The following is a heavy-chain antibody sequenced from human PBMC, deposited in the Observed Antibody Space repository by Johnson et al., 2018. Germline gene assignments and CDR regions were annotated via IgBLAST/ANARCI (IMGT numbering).Heavy chain of an antibody. Sequence: QVQLVESGGGVVQPGRSLRLSCAASGFTFSSYAMHWVRQAPGKGLEWVAVISYDGSNKYYADSVKGRVTISRDNSKNTLYLQLNSLRAEDTAVYYCAKAPRSDYYDSSGYSEYFQYWGQGTLVTVSS. J-gene: IGHJ1*01. CDR1: GFTFSSYA. CDR2: ISYDGSNK. D-gene: IGHD3-22*01. CDR3: AKAPRSDYYDSSGYSEYFQY. V-gene: IGHV3-30-3*01.